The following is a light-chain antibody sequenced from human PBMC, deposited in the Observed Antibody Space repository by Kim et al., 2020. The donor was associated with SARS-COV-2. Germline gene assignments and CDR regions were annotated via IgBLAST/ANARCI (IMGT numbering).Light chain of an antibody. CDR1: QNVGSNY. V-gene: IGKV3-20*01. J-gene: IGKJ1*01. CDR2: GVS. Sequence: SPGESATLSCRASQNVGSNYVAWYQQKPGQAPRLLIYGVSSRATGIPDRFSGSGSGTDFTLTISRLEPEDFAVYYCQQYGNSPRTFGQGTKVEIK. CDR3: QQYGNSPRT.